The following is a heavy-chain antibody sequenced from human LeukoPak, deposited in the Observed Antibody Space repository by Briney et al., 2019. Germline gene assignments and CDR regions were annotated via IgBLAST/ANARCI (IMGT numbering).Heavy chain of an antibody. CDR3: ARSTWIQLWTDAFDI. J-gene: IGHJ3*02. CDR2: ISSSGSTI. D-gene: IGHD5-18*01. CDR1: GYTFSDYY. V-gene: IGHV3-11*01. Sequence: GGSLRLSCAASGYTFSDYYMSWIRQAPGKGLEWVSYISSSGSTIYYADSVKGRFTISRDNAKNSLYLQMNSLRAEDTAVYYCARSTWIQLWTDAFDIWGQGTMVTVSS.